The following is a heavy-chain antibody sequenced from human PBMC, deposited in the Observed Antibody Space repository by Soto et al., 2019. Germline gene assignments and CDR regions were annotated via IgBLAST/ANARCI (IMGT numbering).Heavy chain of an antibody. Sequence: SETLSLTCAVYGGSFSGYYWSWFRQPPGKGLEWIGEINHSGSTNYNPSLKSRVTISVDTSKNQFSLKLSSVTAADTAVYYCARGRILTGYSNYYYGMDVWGQGTTVT. V-gene: IGHV4-34*01. CDR2: INHSGST. D-gene: IGHD3-9*01. J-gene: IGHJ6*02. CDR3: ARGRILTGYSNYYYGMDV. CDR1: GGSFSGYY.